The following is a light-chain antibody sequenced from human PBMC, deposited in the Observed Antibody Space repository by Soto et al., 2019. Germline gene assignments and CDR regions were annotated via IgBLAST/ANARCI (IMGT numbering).Light chain of an antibody. CDR3: QQYGSSPPWT. CDR1: QSVSSSY. CDR2: GAS. J-gene: IGKJ1*01. V-gene: IGKV3-20*01. Sequence: ESVLTKSPGTLSLSPGESATLSCRASQSVSSSYLAWYQQKPGQAHRLLIYGASSRATGIPDRFSGSGSGTDFTLTISRLEPEDFAVYYCQQYGSSPPWTFGQGTKV.